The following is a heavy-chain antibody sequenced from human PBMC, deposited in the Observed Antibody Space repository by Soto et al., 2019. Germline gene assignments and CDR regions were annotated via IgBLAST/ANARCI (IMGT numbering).Heavy chain of an antibody. V-gene: IGHV1-46*03. Sequence: ASVKVSCKACGISFVKHYVHWVRQAPGQGPEWMGVINPAGSVTVYALKLQDRVTVTRDTSTSTVYMELNSLTSEDTAIYYCARDNSLTFPAAPGDKQSDLSGWWFDPRG. CDR2: INPAGSVT. D-gene: IGHD6-13*01. CDR3: ARDNSLTFPAAPGDKQSDLSGWWFDP. J-gene: IGHJ5*02. CDR1: GISFVKHY.